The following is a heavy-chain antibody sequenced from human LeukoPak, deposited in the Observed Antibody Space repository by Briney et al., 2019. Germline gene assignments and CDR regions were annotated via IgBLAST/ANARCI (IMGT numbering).Heavy chain of an antibody. V-gene: IGHV3-23*01. CDR1: GFTFSTYG. Sequence: PGGSLRLSCAASGFTFSTYGMTWVRQAPGKGLEWVSSISGSGGSTYYADSVKGRFTISRDNSKNTLYLQMNSLRAEDTAVYYCAKAGYSGYDADFDYWGQGTLVTVSS. D-gene: IGHD5-12*01. J-gene: IGHJ4*02. CDR2: ISGSGGST. CDR3: AKAGYSGYDADFDY.